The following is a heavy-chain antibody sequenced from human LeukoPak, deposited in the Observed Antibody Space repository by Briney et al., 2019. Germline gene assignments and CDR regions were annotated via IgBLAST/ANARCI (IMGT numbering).Heavy chain of an antibody. CDR2: IYYSGST. D-gene: IGHD3-3*01. J-gene: IGHJ5*02. CDR3: ARQNDFWSGYPFDP. Sequence: SETLSLTCTVSGGSISSSSYYWGWIRQPPGKGLEWIGRIYYSGSTYYNPSLKSRVTISVDTSKNQFSLKLSSVTAADTAVYYCARQNDFWSGYPFDPWGQGTLVTVPS. V-gene: IGHV4-39*01. CDR1: GGSISSSSYY.